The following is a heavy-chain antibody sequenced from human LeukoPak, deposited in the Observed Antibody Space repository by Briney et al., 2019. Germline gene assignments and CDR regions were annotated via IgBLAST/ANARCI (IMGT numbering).Heavy chain of an antibody. CDR2: IYYSGST. V-gene: IGHV4-31*03. Sequence: SETLSLTCTVSGGSISSGGYYWSWIRQHPGKGLEWIGYIYYSGSTYYNPSLKSRVTISVDTSKNQFSLKLSSVTAADTAVYYCARGFGLGETFDYWGQGTLVTVSS. D-gene: IGHD3-16*01. CDR1: GGSISSGGYY. J-gene: IGHJ4*02. CDR3: ARGFGLGETFDY.